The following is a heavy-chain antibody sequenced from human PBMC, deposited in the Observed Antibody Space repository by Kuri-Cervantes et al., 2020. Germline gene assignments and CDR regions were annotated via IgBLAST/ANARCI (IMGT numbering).Heavy chain of an antibody. CDR2: IYSGGST. V-gene: IGHV3-66*01. D-gene: IGHD2-15*01. CDR1: GFTFSSYW. CDR3: ATALGYCSGGSCREDDY. J-gene: IGHJ4*02. Sequence: GGSLRLSCAASGFTFSSYWMSWVRQAPGKGLEWVSVIYSGGSTYYADSVKGRFTISRDNSKNTLYLQMNSLRAEDTAVYYCATALGYCSGGSCREDDYWGQGTLVTVSS.